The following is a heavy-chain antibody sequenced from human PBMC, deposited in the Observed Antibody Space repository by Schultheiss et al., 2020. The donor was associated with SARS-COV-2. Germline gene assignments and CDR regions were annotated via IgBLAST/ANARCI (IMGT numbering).Heavy chain of an antibody. CDR2: MSCSGAT. CDR3: ARAMYSSGWYDY. Sequence: SETLSLTCTVSGGAISIHSWSWIRQPPGKRLGWTGYMSCSGATNRNPSLKSRVTNSVGTSKNQFSLKLSSVTAADTAVYYCARAMYSSGWYDYWGQGTLVTVSS. CDR1: GGAISIHS. V-gene: IGHV4-59*11. D-gene: IGHD6-19*01. J-gene: IGHJ4*02.